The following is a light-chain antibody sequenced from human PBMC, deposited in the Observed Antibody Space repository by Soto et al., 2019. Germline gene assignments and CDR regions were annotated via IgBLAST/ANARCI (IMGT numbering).Light chain of an antibody. Sequence: QSALTQPASVSGSPGQSITISCTGTSSDVGSYNLVSWYQQHPGKAPKLMIYEGSKRPSGVSNRFSGSKSGNTASLTISGLQAEEGADYYCCSYAGSSNVVFGGGTKLTVL. V-gene: IGLV2-23*01. CDR3: CSYAGSSNVV. J-gene: IGLJ2*01. CDR1: SSDVGSYNL. CDR2: EGS.